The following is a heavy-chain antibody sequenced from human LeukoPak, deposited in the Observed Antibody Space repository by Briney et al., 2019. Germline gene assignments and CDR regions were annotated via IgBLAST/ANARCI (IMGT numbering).Heavy chain of an antibody. V-gene: IGHV3-48*04. D-gene: IGHD2-15*01. J-gene: IGHJ4*02. CDR3: ASRLGYCSGGSCY. CDR2: ISSSGSTI. Sequence: GGSLRLSCAASGFTFSSYSMNWVRQAPGKGLEWVSYISSSGSTIYYADSVKGRFTISRDNAKNSLYLQMNSLRAEDTAVYYCASRLGYCSGGSCYWGQGTLVTVSS. CDR1: GFTFSSYS.